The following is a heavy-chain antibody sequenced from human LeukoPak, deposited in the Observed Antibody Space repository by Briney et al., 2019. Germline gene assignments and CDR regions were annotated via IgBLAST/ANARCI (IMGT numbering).Heavy chain of an antibody. D-gene: IGHD1-26*01. Sequence: GGSLRLSCVASGFTFSSHGMNWVRQAPGKGLEWVSGISGSDGSTYYADSVKGRFTISRDNSKNTLYLQMNSLRAEDTAVYYCARAGSIRFDYWGQGTLVTVSS. CDR3: ARAGSIRFDY. V-gene: IGHV3-23*01. CDR2: ISGSDGST. J-gene: IGHJ4*02. CDR1: GFTFSSHG.